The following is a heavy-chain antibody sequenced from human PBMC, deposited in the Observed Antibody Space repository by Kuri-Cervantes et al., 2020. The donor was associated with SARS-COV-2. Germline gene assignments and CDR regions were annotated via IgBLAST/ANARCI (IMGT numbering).Heavy chain of an antibody. CDR3: ASGGFGVVPRFDH. CDR1: GFTFSSYA. CDR2: ISYDGSNK. J-gene: IGHJ4*02. V-gene: IGHV3-30-3*01. D-gene: IGHD3-3*01. Sequence: SLKISCAASGFTFSSYAMHWVRQAPGKGLEWVAVISYDGSNKYYADSVKGRFTISRDNSKNTLYLQMNSLRAEDTAVYYCASGGFGVVPRFDHWGQGTLVTVSS.